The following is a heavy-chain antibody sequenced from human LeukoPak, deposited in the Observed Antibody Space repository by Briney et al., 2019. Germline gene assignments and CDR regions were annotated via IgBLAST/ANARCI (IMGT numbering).Heavy chain of an antibody. Sequence: PGGSLRLSCTASGFTFGDYGMSWVRQAPGKGLEWVGFIRRTVYGATAEYAASVKDRFTISRDDSKSIAYLQMNSLRAEDTAVYYCAKRRISSSTEFDYWGQGTLVTVSS. CDR3: AKRRISSSTEFDY. J-gene: IGHJ4*02. CDR1: GFTFGDYG. V-gene: IGHV3-49*04. D-gene: IGHD2-2*01. CDR2: IRRTVYGATA.